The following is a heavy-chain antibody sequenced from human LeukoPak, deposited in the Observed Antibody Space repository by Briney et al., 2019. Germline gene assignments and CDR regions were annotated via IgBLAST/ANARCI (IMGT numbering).Heavy chain of an antibody. D-gene: IGHD6-19*01. CDR2: INHSGRT. J-gene: IGHJ2*01. CDR1: GGSLSGYY. Sequence: SETLSLTCAVYGGSLSGYYWSWIRHPPGKGLEWIGEINHSGRTNYNPSLKSRVTISVDTSKNQFSLKLSSVTAADTAVYYCARGAAVAGSHWYFDLWGRGTLVTVSS. CDR3: ARGAAVAGSHWYFDL. V-gene: IGHV4-34*01.